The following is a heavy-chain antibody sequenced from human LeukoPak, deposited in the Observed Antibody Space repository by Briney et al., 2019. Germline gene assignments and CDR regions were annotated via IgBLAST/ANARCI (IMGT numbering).Heavy chain of an antibody. J-gene: IGHJ4*02. CDR3: ARGSYFDY. Sequence: SEALSLTCIFSGWFIICYFWSGIRQPPGEGLEWIGEINHSGSTNYNPSLKSRVTITVDTSKNQFSLKLSSVTAADTAVYYCARGSYFDYWGQGTLVTVSS. CDR1: GWFIICYF. V-gene: IGHV4-34*01. CDR2: INHSGST.